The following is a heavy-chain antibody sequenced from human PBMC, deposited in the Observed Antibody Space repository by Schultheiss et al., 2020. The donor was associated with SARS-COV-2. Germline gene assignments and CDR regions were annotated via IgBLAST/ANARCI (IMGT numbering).Heavy chain of an antibody. CDR1: GFTFSSYA. D-gene: IGHD5-24*01. V-gene: IGHV3-23*01. Sequence: GESLKISCAASGFTFSSYAMSWVRQAPGKGLEWVSAISGSGGSTYYADSVKGRFTISRDNSKNTLYLQMNSLRAEDTAVYYCANWLATISPFDYWGQGTLVTVSS. CDR2: ISGSGGST. CDR3: ANWLATISPFDY. J-gene: IGHJ4*02.